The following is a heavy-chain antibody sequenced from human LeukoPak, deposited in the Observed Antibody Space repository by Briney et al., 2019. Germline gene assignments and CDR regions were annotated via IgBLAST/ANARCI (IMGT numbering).Heavy chain of an antibody. CDR2: IYTSGST. CDR1: GGSISSGSYY. D-gene: IGHD5-12*01. Sequence: SETLSLTCTVSGGSISSGSYYWSWIRQPAGKGLEWIGRIYTSGSTNYNPSLKSRVTISVDTSKNQFSLKLSSVTAADTAVYYCARARGYSGYVLFDYWGQGTLVTVSS. V-gene: IGHV4-61*02. J-gene: IGHJ4*02. CDR3: ARARGYSGYVLFDY.